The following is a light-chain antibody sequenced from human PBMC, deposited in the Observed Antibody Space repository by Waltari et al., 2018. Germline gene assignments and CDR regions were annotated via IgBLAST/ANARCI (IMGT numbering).Light chain of an antibody. CDR2: DAS. CDR1: QAMRSY. V-gene: IGKV1-9*01. J-gene: IGKJ4*01. Sequence: DIQLTQSPSFLSGSVGDRVTITCRSSQAMRSYLAWYQQKPGKAPKLLIYDASTLQSGVPSRFSGGGSGTEFTLTISSLRPEDFATYYCQQFSTYPLTFGGGTKVDIK. CDR3: QQFSTYPLT.